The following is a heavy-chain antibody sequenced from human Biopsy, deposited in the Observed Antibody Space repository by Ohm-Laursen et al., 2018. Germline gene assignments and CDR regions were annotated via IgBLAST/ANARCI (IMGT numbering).Heavy chain of an antibody. CDR2: ISASGNHI. Sequence: SLRLFCAASGFTFSGFSMNWVRQAPGKGLEWVSSISASGNHIYYTDSVKGRFTVSRDNGKNSVYLQMNSLGVEDTAVYYCARDGEAKYCKHGVCPSDFWGQGTLVTVSS. CDR3: ARDGEAKYCKHGVCPSDF. D-gene: IGHD2-8*01. V-gene: IGHV3-21*01. CDR1: GFTFSGFS. J-gene: IGHJ4*02.